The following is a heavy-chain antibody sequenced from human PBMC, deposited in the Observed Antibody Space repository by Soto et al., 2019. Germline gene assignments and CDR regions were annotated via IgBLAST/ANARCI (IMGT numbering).Heavy chain of an antibody. D-gene: IGHD5-18*01. CDR3: ARLDTAMVNGFDY. V-gene: IGHV5-51*01. Sequence: PGASLKISCTGSWYSFTSYWIGWVRQMPGKGLEWMGIIYPGDSDTRYSPSFQGQVTVSADKSISTAYLQWSSLKASDTAMYYCARLDTAMVNGFDYWGQGSLVTGSS. CDR1: WYSFTSYW. J-gene: IGHJ4*02. CDR2: IYPGDSDT.